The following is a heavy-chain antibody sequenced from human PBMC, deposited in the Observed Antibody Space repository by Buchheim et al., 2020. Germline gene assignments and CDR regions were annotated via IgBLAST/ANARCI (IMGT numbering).Heavy chain of an antibody. D-gene: IGHD3-16*01. J-gene: IGHJ4*02. CDR3: AKDLYDYVWGTIPDY. V-gene: IGHV3-30*18. Sequence: QVQLVESGGGVVQPGRSLRLSCAASGFTFSSYGMHWVRQAPGKGLEWVAVISYDGSNKYYADSVKGRFTISRDNSKNTLYLQMNSLRAEDTAVYYCAKDLYDYVWGTIPDYWGQGTL. CDR1: GFTFSSYG. CDR2: ISYDGSNK.